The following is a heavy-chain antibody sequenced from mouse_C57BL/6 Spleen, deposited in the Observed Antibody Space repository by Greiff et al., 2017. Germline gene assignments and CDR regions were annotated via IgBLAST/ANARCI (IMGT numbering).Heavy chain of an antibody. Sequence: VKLMESGAELARPGASVKLSCKASGYTFTSYGISWVKQRTGQGLEWIGEIYPRSGNTYYNEKFKGKATLTADKSSSTAYMELRSLTSEDSAVYFCARNPIYYDYDNYWGQGTTLTVAS. J-gene: IGHJ2*01. V-gene: IGHV1-81*01. CDR3: ARNPIYYDYDNY. CDR1: GYTFTSYG. CDR2: IYPRSGNT. D-gene: IGHD2-4*01.